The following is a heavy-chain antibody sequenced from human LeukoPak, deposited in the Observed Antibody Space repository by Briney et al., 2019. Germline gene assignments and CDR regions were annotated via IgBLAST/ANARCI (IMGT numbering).Heavy chain of an antibody. CDR1: GFTFSSYE. Sequence: GGSLRLSCAASGFTFSSYEMNWVRQAPGKGLEWISSISYSSTYINHVDSVKGRFTISRDNAENSLYLQMNSLRAEDTAVYYCARDRSYSGYGIDYWGQGTLVTVSS. CDR2: ISYSSTYI. J-gene: IGHJ4*02. D-gene: IGHD5-12*01. CDR3: ARDRSYSGYGIDY. V-gene: IGHV3-21*01.